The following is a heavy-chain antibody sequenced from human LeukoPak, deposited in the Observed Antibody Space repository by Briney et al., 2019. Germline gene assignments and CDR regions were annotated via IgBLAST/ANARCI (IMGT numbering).Heavy chain of an antibody. D-gene: IGHD4-11*01. CDR1: GFTFSSYW. V-gene: IGHV3-7*01. J-gene: IGHJ6*02. CDR3: ASSTTKGPYYYYGMDV. Sequence: GGSLRPSCAASGFTFSSYWMSWVRQAPGKGLEWVANIKQDGSEKYYVDSVKGRFTISRDNAKNSLYLQMNSLRAEDTAVYYCASSTTKGPYYYYGMDVWGQGTTVTVSS. CDR2: IKQDGSEK.